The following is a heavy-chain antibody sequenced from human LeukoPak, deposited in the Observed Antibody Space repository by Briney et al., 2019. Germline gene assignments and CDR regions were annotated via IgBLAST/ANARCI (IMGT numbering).Heavy chain of an antibody. CDR1: GFTFGSYA. J-gene: IGHJ2*01. CDR2: ISGSGSNT. D-gene: IGHD3-10*01. Sequence: GGSLRLSCAASGFTFGSYAMSWVRQAPGKGLEWVSGISGSGSNTYYADSVKGRFAISRDNSKNTLYLQMNSLRAEDTAVYYCAKDRVQGSWYFDLWGRGTLVTVSS. CDR3: AKDRVQGSWYFDL. V-gene: IGHV3-23*01.